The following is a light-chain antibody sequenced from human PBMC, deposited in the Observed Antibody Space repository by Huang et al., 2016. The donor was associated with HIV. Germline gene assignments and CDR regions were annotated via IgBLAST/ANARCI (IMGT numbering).Light chain of an antibody. CDR2: DAS. V-gene: IGKV3-11*01. J-gene: IGKJ3*01. CDR1: QSVGGY. CDR3: QQRTNWPPGFT. Sequence: EIVLTQSPATLSLSPGERATLSCRASQSVGGYLAWYQQKPGQAPRLLIYDASNRATGIPARCSGRGSGTDFTLTISSLEPEDFAVYYCQQRTNWPPGFTFGPGTKVDIK.